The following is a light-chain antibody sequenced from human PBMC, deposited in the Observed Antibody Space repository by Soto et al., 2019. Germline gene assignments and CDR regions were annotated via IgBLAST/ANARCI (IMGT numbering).Light chain of an antibody. Sequence: QSALTQPASVSGSPGQSITISCTGTSTDVGGYNYVSWYQQHPGKAPKLMIYEVSNRPSGVSNRFSGSKSGNTASLTISGLQAEDEADYYCISYASSSTLGVFGGGTKPTVL. V-gene: IGLV2-14*01. CDR1: STDVGGYNY. CDR2: EVS. CDR3: ISYASSSTLGV. J-gene: IGLJ3*02.